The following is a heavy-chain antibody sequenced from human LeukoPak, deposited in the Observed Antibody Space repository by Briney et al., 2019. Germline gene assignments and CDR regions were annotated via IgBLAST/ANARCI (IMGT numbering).Heavy chain of an antibody. CDR1: GGSFSGYY. V-gene: IGHV4-34*01. J-gene: IGHJ6*02. CDR3: ARADYSNLSLYYYGMDV. CDR2: INHSGST. D-gene: IGHD4-11*01. Sequence: SETLSLTCAVYGGSFSGYYWSWIRQPPGKGLEWIGEINHSGSTNYNPSLKSRVTISVDTSKNQFSLKLSSVTAADTAVYYCARADYSNLSLYYYGMDVWGQGTTVTVSS.